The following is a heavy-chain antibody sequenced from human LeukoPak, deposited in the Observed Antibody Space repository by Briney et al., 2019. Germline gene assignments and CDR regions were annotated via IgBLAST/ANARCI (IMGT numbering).Heavy chain of an antibody. Sequence: ASVKVSCKASGYDFINYGISWVRQAPGQGLEWMGWRSIYNGNTDYKLQGRVTMTRDTSTSTVYMELSSLRSEDTAVYYCARDSGLRFLEWLFDPWGQGTLVTVSS. CDR3: ARDSGLRFLEWLFDP. D-gene: IGHD3-3*01. CDR1: GYDFINYG. V-gene: IGHV1-18*01. J-gene: IGHJ5*02. CDR2: RSIYNGNT.